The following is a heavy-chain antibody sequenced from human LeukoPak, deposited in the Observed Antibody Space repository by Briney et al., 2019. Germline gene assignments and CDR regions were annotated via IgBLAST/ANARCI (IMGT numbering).Heavy chain of an antibody. CDR1: GGSISGSTSY. CDR2: IFHRGTT. D-gene: IGHD2-21*02. J-gene: IGHJ6*02. V-gene: IGHV4-39*01. Sequence: SETLSLTCSVSGGSISGSTSYWGWIRQPPGEGLEWIGNIFHRGTTYHNPSLQRRVTFSVDTSKNLFSMNLTSVTVADTAVYYCARHGDRLRFAMDVWGQGTTVTVSS. CDR3: ARHGDRLRFAMDV.